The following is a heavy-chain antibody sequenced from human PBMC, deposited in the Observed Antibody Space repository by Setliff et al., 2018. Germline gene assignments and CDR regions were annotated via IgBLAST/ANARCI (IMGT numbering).Heavy chain of an antibody. D-gene: IGHD3-10*01. Sequence: PGGSLRLSCAASGFSFSSYAMSWVRQAPGQGLEWVSSIIGSGISTYYADSVQGRFTISRDNHKNTLYLQMNSLRVEDTAVYYCFGAGTCSYWGQGTLVTVSS. J-gene: IGHJ4*02. V-gene: IGHV3-23*01. CDR2: IIGSGIST. CDR3: FGAGTCSY. CDR1: GFSFSSYA.